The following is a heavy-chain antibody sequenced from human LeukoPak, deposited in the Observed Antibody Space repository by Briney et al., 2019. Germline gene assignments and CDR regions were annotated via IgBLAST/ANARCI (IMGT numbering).Heavy chain of an antibody. J-gene: IGHJ3*02. Sequence: SETLSLTCTVSGDSISRGAYYWSWIRQRPRTGLEWIGKIYSSGSTYYNPSLKSRVLISIDTSKNQFSLKVRSVTAADTAVYFCARDWGRYAIWGQGTVVIVSS. D-gene: IGHD3-9*01. V-gene: IGHV4-31*03. CDR2: IYSSGST. CDR1: GDSISRGAYY. CDR3: ARDWGRYAI.